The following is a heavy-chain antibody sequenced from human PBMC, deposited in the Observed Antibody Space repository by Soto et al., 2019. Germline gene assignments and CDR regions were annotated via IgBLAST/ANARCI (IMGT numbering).Heavy chain of an antibody. CDR2: LSNTGRRT. D-gene: IGHD1-26*01. CDR1: VFPFGANA. Sequence: GGSLRLSCLVSVFPFGANAMSCVRQAPGKGLEWVSGLSNTGRRTSYADSVKGRFNISRDNSENTVYLQMNSLRVEDTAVYYCATEMGATQGPFDNWGQGTLVTVSS. V-gene: IGHV3-23*01. CDR3: ATEMGATQGPFDN. J-gene: IGHJ4*02.